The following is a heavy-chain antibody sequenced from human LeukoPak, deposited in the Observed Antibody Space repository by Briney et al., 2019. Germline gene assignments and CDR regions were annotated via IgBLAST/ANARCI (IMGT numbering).Heavy chain of an antibody. Sequence: GRSLRLSCAASGFIFSSYGMHWVRQAPGKGLEWVAVISYDGSNKYYADPVKGRFTISRDNSKTTLYLQMNSLRAEDTAVYYCARQSCRGGSCFIDYWGQRTLVTVSS. CDR1: GFIFSSYG. D-gene: IGHD2-15*01. CDR3: ARQSCRGGSCFIDY. CDR2: ISYDGSNK. V-gene: IGHV3-30*03. J-gene: IGHJ4*02.